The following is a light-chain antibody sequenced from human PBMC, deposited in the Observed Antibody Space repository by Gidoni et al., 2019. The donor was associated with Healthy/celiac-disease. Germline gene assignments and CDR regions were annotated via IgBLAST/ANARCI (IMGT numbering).Light chain of an antibody. J-gene: IGLJ3*02. Sequence: QSVLTQPPSASGTPGQRVTSSCSVSSSNIGSNTVHWYQHLQGTAPKLLIYSNNQRPSGFPDRFSGSKSGTSASRAISGLKSEDEADYYCAAWDDSLNGTVFGGGTKLTVL. V-gene: IGLV1-44*01. CDR3: AAWDDSLNGTV. CDR2: SNN. CDR1: SSNIGSNT.